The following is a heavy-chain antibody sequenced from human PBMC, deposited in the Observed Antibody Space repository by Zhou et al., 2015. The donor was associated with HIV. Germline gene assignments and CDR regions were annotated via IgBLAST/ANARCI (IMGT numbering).Heavy chain of an antibody. D-gene: IGHD3-16*01. CDR3: ARFPNYGMAESPRKHYYYGMDF. CDR1: GHIFTNYD. Sequence: QVQLLQSGAEVKRPGASVKVSCKASGHIFTNYDINWVRQAAGQGLEWMGWMNPNSGDTGFAQKFQGRVSMTQNVSISTAYLELSSLTTDDTAVYYCARFPNYGMAESPRKHYYYGMDFWGQGTSVTVSS. CDR2: MNPNSGDT. J-gene: IGHJ6*02. V-gene: IGHV1-8*01.